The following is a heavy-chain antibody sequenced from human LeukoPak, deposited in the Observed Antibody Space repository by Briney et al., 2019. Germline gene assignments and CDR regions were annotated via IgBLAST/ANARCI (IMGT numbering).Heavy chain of an antibody. J-gene: IGHJ4*02. CDR1: GFTFSSFS. V-gene: IGHV3-21*01. CDR2: ISSGGDYK. Sequence: GGSLRLSCAASGFTFSSFSMNWVRQAPGKGLEWVSSISSGGDYKHYADSVKGRLTISRDNAKNSLFLQMNSLRAEDTAVYYCAKGTRYFDWLLPFDYWGQGTLVTVSS. D-gene: IGHD3-9*01. CDR3: AKGTRYFDWLLPFDY.